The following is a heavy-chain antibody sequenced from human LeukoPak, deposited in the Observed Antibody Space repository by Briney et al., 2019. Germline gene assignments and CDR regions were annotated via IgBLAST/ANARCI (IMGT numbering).Heavy chain of an antibody. CDR3: AKESGKFDY. V-gene: IGHV3-43*02. J-gene: IGHJ4*02. CDR1: GFTFSNAW. CDR2: ISADGGST. Sequence: PGGSLRLSCAASGFTFSNAWMTWVRQAPGKGLEWVSLISADGGSTFSADSVKGRFSISRDNSKNSLYLQMNSLRSEDTAMYYCAKESGKFDYWGQGTLVAVSS.